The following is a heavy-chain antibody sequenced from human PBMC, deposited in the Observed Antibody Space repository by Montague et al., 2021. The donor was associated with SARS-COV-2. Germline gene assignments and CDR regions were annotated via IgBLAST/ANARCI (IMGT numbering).Heavy chain of an antibody. CDR3: ARAQNTCFIANCVNYFDV. CDR2: VHYTGSS. CDR1: GDSISSYY. V-gene: IGHV4-59*01. D-gene: IGHD1-1*01. J-gene: IGHJ4*02. Sequence: SETLSLTCEVSGDSISSYYWSWIRQSPGKGLEWIGYVHYTGSSKYTPSLKTRVTLSLDTPKNHFSLKLRSVTAADTAIYYCARAQNTCFIANCVNYFDVWGLGALSPSPQ.